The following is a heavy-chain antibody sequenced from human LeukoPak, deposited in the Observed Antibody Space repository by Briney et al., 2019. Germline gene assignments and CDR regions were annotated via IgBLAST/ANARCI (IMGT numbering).Heavy chain of an antibody. CDR2: SNPNSGNT. V-gene: IGHV1-8*03. CDR1: GYTFTSYD. J-gene: IGHJ6*03. D-gene: IGHD6-19*01. CDR3: ARGGSSGWYGGYYYYYMDV. Sequence: GASAKVSCKACGYTFTSYDINWVRQATGQGLEGMGWSNPNSGNTGYAQKFQGRVTITRNTSISTAYMELSSLRSEDTAVYYCARGGSSGWYGGYYYYYMDVWGKGTTVTVSS.